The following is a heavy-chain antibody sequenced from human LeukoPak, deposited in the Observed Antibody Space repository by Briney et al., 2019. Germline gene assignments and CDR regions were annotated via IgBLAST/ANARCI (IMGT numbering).Heavy chain of an antibody. Sequence: GGSLRLSCAASGFTVSNSYMNWVRHAPGKGLEGVSLIYSGGGTYYADSVKGRFTISRDNSKNTLYLQMNSLRAEDTAVYYCARNYYDSSAYYYFDYWGQGTLVTVSS. CDR1: GFTVSNSY. CDR3: ARNYYDSSAYYYFDY. D-gene: IGHD3-22*01. J-gene: IGHJ4*02. V-gene: IGHV3-66*01. CDR2: IYSGGGT.